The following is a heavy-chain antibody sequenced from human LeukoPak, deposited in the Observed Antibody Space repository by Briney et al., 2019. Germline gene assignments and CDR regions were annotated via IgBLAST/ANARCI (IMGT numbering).Heavy chain of an antibody. CDR2: ISSSSSYI. CDR3: AKSYGSGSPDVFDI. V-gene: IGHV3-21*01. CDR1: GFTFSSYS. J-gene: IGHJ3*02. D-gene: IGHD3-10*01. Sequence: GGSLRLSCAASGFTFSSYSMNWVRQAPGKGLEWVSSISSSSSYIYYADSVKGRFTISRDNAKNSLYLQMNSLRAEDTAVYYCAKSYGSGSPDVFDIWGQGTKVTVSS.